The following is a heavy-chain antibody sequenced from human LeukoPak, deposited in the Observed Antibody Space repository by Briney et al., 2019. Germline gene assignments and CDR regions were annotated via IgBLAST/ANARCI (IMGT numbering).Heavy chain of an antibody. V-gene: IGHV4-39*01. Sequence: SETLSLTCTVSGGSISSSSYYWGWIRQPPGKGLEWTGSIFYSGTTYYNPSLRSRVTISVDSSKNQFSLKLSSVTAADTAVYYCARQWKDFDYWGQGTLVTVSS. CDR2: IFYSGTT. J-gene: IGHJ4*02. CDR3: ARQWKDFDY. D-gene: IGHD1-1*01. CDR1: GGSISSSSYY.